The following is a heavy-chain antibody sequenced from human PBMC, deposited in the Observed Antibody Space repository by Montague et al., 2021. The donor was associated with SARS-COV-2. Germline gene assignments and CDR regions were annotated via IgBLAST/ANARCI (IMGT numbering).Heavy chain of an antibody. CDR3: ARSIGDFWSGYEDYYSAMGV. Sequence: SLRLSCAAFGFTLRSYWMHWVRQAPGKGLVWVSRINSDGSSTGYADSVKGRFTISRDNAKNTLYLQMNSLRAEDTAVYYCARSIGDFWSGYEDYYSAMGVWGQGTTVTVSS. D-gene: IGHD3-3*01. CDR1: GFTLRSYW. J-gene: IGHJ6*02. CDR2: INSDGSST. V-gene: IGHV3-74*01.